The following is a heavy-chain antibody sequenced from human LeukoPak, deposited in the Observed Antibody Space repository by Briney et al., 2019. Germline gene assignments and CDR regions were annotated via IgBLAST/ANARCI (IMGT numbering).Heavy chain of an antibody. V-gene: IGHV3-53*01. CDR1: GFTVSGHY. CDR3: ATRGGWSAVDY. J-gene: IGHJ4*02. D-gene: IGHD6-19*01. Sequence: GVSLRLSCAASGFTVSGHYMTWVRQAPGKGLEWVSLMDSGGSTYYADSVKGRFTISRDNSKNTLYLQMNSLRVEDTAMYYCATRGGWSAVDYWGQGTLVTVSS. CDR2: MDSGGST.